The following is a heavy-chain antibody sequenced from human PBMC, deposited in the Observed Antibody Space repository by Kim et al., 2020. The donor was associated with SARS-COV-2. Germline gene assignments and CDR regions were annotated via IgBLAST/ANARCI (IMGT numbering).Heavy chain of an antibody. CDR1: GFTFDDYA. D-gene: IGHD6-13*01. CDR2: ISWNSGSI. CDR3: AKDKGFSAAAGGGFDY. Sequence: GGSLRLSCAASGFTFDDYAMHWVRQAPGKGLEWVSGISWNSGSIGYADSVKGRFTISRDNAKNSLYLQMNSLRAEDTALYYCAKDKGFSAAAGGGFDYWGQGTLVTVSS. J-gene: IGHJ4*02. V-gene: IGHV3-9*01.